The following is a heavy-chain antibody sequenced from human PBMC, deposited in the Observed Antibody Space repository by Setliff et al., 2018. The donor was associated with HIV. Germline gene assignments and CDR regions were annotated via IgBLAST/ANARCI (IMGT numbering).Heavy chain of an antibody. CDR3: ARDVLDLVISVYGF. CDR1: DSGTYY. CDR2: VSSRGDT. D-gene: IGHD3-22*01. J-gene: IGHJ4*02. V-gene: IGHV4-4*07. Sequence: SETLSLTCTVSDSGTYYWSWSRQPAGKGLEWIGRVSSRGDTNYNPSLKSRVTMSVDTSKNQFSLKLTSVTASDTAVYYCARDVLDLVISVYGFWGQGIPVTVSS.